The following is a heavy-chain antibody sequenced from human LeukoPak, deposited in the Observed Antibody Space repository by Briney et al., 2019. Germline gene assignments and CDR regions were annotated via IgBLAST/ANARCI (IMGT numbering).Heavy chain of an antibody. D-gene: IGHD6-13*01. J-gene: IGHJ6*03. V-gene: IGHV4-34*01. Sequence: SETLSLTCAVYGGSFSGYYWTWIRQPPGKGLEWIGEINHSGSTNYNPSLKSRDTISVDTSKNQFSLKLSSVTAADTAVYYCARVHSGSWPYFYYYMDVWGKGTTITVSS. CDR1: GGSFSGYY. CDR3: ARVHSGSWPYFYYYMDV. CDR2: INHSGST.